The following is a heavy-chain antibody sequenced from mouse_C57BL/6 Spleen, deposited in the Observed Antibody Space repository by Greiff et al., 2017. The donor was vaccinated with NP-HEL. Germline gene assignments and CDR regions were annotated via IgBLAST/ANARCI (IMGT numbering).Heavy chain of an antibody. CDR1: GYTFTSYW. CDR3: ASHYGNFYYAMDY. V-gene: IGHV1-69*01. D-gene: IGHD2-1*01. Sequence: QVQLQQPGAELVMPGASVKLSCKASGYTFTSYWMHWVKQRPGQGLEWIGEIDPSDSYTNYNQKFKGKSTLTVDKSSSTAYMQLSSLTSEDSAVYYCASHYGNFYYAMDYWGQGTSVTVSS. CDR2: IDPSDSYT. J-gene: IGHJ4*01.